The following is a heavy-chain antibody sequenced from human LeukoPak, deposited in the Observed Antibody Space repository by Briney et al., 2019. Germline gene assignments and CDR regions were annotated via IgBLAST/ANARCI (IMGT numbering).Heavy chain of an antibody. D-gene: IGHD6-6*01. J-gene: IGHJ4*02. CDR2: ISTYNGNT. V-gene: IGHV1-18*01. CDR1: GYTFTSYG. Sequence: WASVKVSCKASGYTFTSYGICWVRQAPGQGLEWMGWISTYNGNTNYAQKLQGRVTMTTDTSTSTAYMELRSLRSDDTAVYYCARDLGGYSSSSVYWGQGTLVAVSS. CDR3: ARDLGGYSSSSVY.